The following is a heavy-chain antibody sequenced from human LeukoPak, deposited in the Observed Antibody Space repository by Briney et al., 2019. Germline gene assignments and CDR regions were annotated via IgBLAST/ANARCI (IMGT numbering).Heavy chain of an antibody. V-gene: IGHV4-59*01. J-gene: IGHJ6*03. CDR1: GGSISSYY. D-gene: IGHD6-19*01. CDR2: IYYSGST. Sequence: SETLSLTCTVSGGSISSYYWSWIRQPPGKGLEWIGYIYYSGSTNYNPSLKSRVTISVDTSKNQFSLKLSSVTAADTAVYYCARKTIAVHYYYYYMDVWGKGTTVTVSS. CDR3: ARKTIAVHYYYYYMDV.